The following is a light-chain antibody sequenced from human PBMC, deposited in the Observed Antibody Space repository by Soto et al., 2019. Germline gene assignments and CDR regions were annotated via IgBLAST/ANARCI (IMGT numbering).Light chain of an antibody. Sequence: EIVLTQSPGTLSLSPGERATLSCRASQNVSRNFLAWYQQKRGQAPRLLIYDASSRVSGIPDRFSGSGSATDFTVTISRLEAEDFAVYYCQQYGSSPRTFGQGTRVDIK. J-gene: IGKJ1*01. V-gene: IGKV3-20*01. CDR3: QQYGSSPRT. CDR2: DAS. CDR1: QNVSRNF.